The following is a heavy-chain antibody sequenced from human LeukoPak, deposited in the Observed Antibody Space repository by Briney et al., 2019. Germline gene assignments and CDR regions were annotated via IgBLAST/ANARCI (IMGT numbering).Heavy chain of an antibody. D-gene: IGHD5-24*01. CDR2: ISGRGGST. CDR3: AKGDDSVSAKLGY. J-gene: IGHJ4*02. CDR1: GFTFSSHW. V-gene: IGHV3-23*01. Sequence: GRSLRLSCAASGFTFSSHWMHWVRQAPGKGLVWVSTISGRGGSTHYADSVKGRFTISRDNSKNTLYLQMNSLRAEDTAVYYCAKGDDSVSAKLGYWGQGTLVTVSS.